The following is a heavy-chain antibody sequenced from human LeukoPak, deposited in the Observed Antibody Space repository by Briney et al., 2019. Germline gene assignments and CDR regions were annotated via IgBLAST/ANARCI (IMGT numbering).Heavy chain of an antibody. J-gene: IGHJ5*02. Sequence: ASVKVSCKASGYTFTSYDINWVRQATGQGLEWMGGFDPEDGETIYAQKFQGRVTMTEDTSTDTAYMELSSLRSEDTAVYYCATDREYRKWFDHWGQGTLVTVSS. CDR3: ATDREYRKWFDH. CDR1: GYTFTSYD. V-gene: IGHV1-24*01. D-gene: IGHD2/OR15-2a*01. CDR2: FDPEDGET.